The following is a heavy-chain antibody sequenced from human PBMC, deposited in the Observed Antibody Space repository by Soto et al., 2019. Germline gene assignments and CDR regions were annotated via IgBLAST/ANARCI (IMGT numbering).Heavy chain of an antibody. CDR1: GYTFTSYG. D-gene: IGHD2-2*01. CDR2: ISAYNGNT. V-gene: IGHV1-18*01. Sequence: QVQLVQSGAEVKKPGASVKVSCKASGYTFTSYGISWVRQAPGQGLEWMGWISAYNGNTNYAQKLQGRVTMTTDTSTSTAYMELRSLRSHDTAVYYCAREGYCIRTSCRHYDYYGMDVWGQGTTVTVSS. J-gene: IGHJ6*02. CDR3: AREGYCIRTSCRHYDYYGMDV.